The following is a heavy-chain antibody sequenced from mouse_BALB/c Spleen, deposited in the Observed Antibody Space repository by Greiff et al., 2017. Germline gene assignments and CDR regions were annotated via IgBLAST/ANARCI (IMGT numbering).Heavy chain of an antibody. Sequence: VKLMESAAELARPGASVKMSCKASGYTFTSYTMHWVKQRPGQGLEWIGYINPSSGYTEYNQKFKDKTTLTADKSSSTAYMQLSSLTSEDSAVYYCACKDFDYWGQGTTLTVSS. CDR1: GYTFTSYT. CDR3: ACKDFDY. J-gene: IGHJ2*01. V-gene: IGHV1-4*02. CDR2: INPSSGYT.